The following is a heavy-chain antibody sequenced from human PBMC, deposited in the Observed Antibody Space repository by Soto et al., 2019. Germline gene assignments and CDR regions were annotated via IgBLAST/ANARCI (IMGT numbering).Heavy chain of an antibody. J-gene: IGHJ6*02. D-gene: IGHD2-2*01. CDR2: INHSGST. V-gene: IGHV4-34*01. CDR1: GGSFSGYY. CDR3: ARGNCSSTSCYAGTWYYYYGMDV. Sequence: SETLSLTCAVYGGSFSGYYWSWIRQPPGKGLEWIGEINHSGSTNYNPSLKSRVTISVDTSKNQFSLKLSSVTAADTAVYYCARGNCSSTSCYAGTWYYYYGMDVWGQGTTVTVSS.